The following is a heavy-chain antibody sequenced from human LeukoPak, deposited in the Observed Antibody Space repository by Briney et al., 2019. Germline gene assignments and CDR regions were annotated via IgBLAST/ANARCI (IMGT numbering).Heavy chain of an antibody. CDR2: IYTSGST. CDR1: GGSISSSSYY. CDR3: ARVVSRYGEHAFDI. Sequence: SETLSLTCTVSGGSISSSSYYWGWIRQPAGKGLEWIGRIYTSGSTNYNPSLKSRVTMSVDTSKNQFSLKLSSVTAADTAVYYCARVVSRYGEHAFDIWGQGTMVTVSS. J-gene: IGHJ3*02. V-gene: IGHV4-61*02. D-gene: IGHD4-17*01.